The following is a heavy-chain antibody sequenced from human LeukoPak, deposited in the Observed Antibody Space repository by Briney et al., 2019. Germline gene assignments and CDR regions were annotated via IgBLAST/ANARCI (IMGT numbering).Heavy chain of an antibody. CDR3: ARPGYDFWSGYLLIFY. Sequence: QPGGSLRLSCAASAFTFSKYAMHWVRQAPGKGLEWVAVISYDGDHTDYADSVKGRFTISRDNSKNTLYLQMNTLRLDDTAVYYCARPGYDFWSGYLLIFYWGQGTLVTVSS. J-gene: IGHJ4*02. CDR1: AFTFSKYA. D-gene: IGHD3-3*01. CDR2: ISYDGDHT. V-gene: IGHV3-30-3*01.